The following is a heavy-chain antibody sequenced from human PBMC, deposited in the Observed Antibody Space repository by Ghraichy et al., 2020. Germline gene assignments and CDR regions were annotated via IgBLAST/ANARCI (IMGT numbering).Heavy chain of an antibody. Sequence: SETLSLTCAVSGLSITTYSWIWIRQPPGKGLEWIGYISYNEGTTYNPSLRSRITISLDTSKNQFSLTMDSMTAADTAFYYCASGISPGAADFWGQGTLVTVSS. V-gene: IGHV4-59*01. CDR2: ISYNEGT. J-gene: IGHJ4*02. CDR3: ASGISPGAADF. D-gene: IGHD1-26*01. CDR1: GLSITTYS.